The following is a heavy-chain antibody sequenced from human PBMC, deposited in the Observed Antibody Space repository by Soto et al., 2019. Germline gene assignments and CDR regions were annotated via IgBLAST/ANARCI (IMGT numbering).Heavy chain of an antibody. V-gene: IGHV1-69*01. CDR3: ARLHSHGTYLMDV. Sequence: QMHLVQSGPEVRKPGSSVKVSCKASGGSFTYTLSWVRQATGQGLEWMGGFIPIFGTTTYAEKFQGRGTITADESSKTAFMELRTLRPDDTAVYYSARLHSHGTYLMDVWGQGTAFIVSS. CDR1: GGSFTYT. D-gene: IGHD1-1*01. CDR2: FIPIFGTT. J-gene: IGHJ6*02.